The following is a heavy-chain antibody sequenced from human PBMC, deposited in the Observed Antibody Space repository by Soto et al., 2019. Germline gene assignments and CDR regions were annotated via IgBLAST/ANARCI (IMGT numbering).Heavy chain of an antibody. J-gene: IGHJ1*01. CDR1: GFTFDDHA. Sequence: EVQLVESGGGLIQPGRSLRLSCAASGFTFDDHAMHWVRQAPGKGLEWVSGISWNSGDIGYADSVKGRFTISRDNGKNALYLEMNSLRAEDTAVYYYLKDMGVAGTSGYFQHWGQATVVTASS. CDR2: ISWNSGDI. CDR3: LKDMGVAGTSGYFQH. V-gene: IGHV3-9*01. D-gene: IGHD6-19*01.